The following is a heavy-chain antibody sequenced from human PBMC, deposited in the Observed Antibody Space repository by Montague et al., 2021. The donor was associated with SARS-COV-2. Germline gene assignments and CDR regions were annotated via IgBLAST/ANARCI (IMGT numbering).Heavy chain of an antibody. CDR3: ARTPTCPLSIDS. J-gene: IGHJ4*02. CDR1: GGSITGFS. Sequence: SETLSLTCAVSGGSITGFSWSWVRQPAGKGLEWIGRVTTSGTTNYSPSLRSRVTMSVDTSKNQLSLNLNSVTAADTAIYYCARTPTCPLSIDSWGQGTLVTVSS. V-gene: IGHV4-4*07. CDR2: VTTSGTT. D-gene: IGHD1-1*01.